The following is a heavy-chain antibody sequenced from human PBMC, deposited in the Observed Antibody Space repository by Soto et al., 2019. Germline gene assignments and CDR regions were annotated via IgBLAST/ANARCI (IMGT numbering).Heavy chain of an antibody. CDR2: ISYSGNT. J-gene: IGHJ4*02. D-gene: IGHD2-15*01. Sequence: WETVSLTCTVSGGSISTYYWSWIRQPPEKGLEWIGYISYSGNTNYNPSLKSRVTMSVDTSKNQFSLKLSSVTAADTAVYYCARASGYCSGGSCYSFDYWGQGTLVTVSS. CDR3: ARASGYCSGGSCYSFDY. CDR1: GGSISTYY. V-gene: IGHV4-59*01.